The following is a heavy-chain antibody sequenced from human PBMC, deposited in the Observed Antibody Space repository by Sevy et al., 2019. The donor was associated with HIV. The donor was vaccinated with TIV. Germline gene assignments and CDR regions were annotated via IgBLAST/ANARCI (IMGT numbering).Heavy chain of an antibody. CDR3: TTKGGFWSGYQYFDY. J-gene: IGHJ4*02. CDR2: IKSNGDGGTT. V-gene: IGHV3-15*01. Sequence: GGSLRLSCAASGFTFNKAWMTWVRQAPGKGLEWVGRIKSNGDGGTTDYTAPVKGRFTISRDDSKNTLYLQMNSLKTEDKAVYYCTTKGGFWSGYQYFDYWGQGTLVTVSS. CDR1: GFTFNKAW. D-gene: IGHD3-3*01.